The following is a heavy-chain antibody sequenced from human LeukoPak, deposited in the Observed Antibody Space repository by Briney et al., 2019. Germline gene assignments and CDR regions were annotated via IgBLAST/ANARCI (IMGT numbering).Heavy chain of an antibody. CDR3: AKDCYILLWFGEPPDY. CDR2: IRYDGSNK. D-gene: IGHD3-10*01. J-gene: IGHJ4*02. CDR1: GFTFSSYA. Sequence: GGSLRLSCAASGFTFSSYAMHWVRQAPGKGLEWVAFIRYDGSNKYYADSVKGRFTISRDNSKNTLSLQMNSLRAEDTAVYYCAKDCYILLWFGEPPDYWGQGTLVTVSS. V-gene: IGHV3-30*02.